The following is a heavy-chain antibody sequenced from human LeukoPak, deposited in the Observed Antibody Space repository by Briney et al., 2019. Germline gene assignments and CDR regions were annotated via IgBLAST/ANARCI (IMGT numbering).Heavy chain of an antibody. CDR3: ARGVIGGGWYNY. V-gene: IGHV4-34*01. CDR1: GGSFSGYY. J-gene: IGHJ4*02. CDR2: INHSGST. D-gene: IGHD6-19*01. Sequence: SETLSLTCAVYGGSFSGYYWSWIRQPPGKGLEWIGEINHSGSTNYNPSLKSRVTISVDTSKNQFSLKLSSVTAADTAVYYCARGVIGGGWYNYWGQGTLVTVSS.